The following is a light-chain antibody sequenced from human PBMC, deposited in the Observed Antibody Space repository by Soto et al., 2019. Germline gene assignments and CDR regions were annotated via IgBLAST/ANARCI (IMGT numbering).Light chain of an antibody. CDR3: QQRTNWLFT. J-gene: IGKJ3*01. Sequence: PGERATLSCRASQSVGSYLAWYQQKPGQAPRLLIYATSNRATGIPGRFSGSGSGTDFTLTISSLEPEDFAVYYCQQRTNWLFTFGPGTKVDIK. CDR1: QSVGSY. V-gene: IGKV3-11*01. CDR2: ATS.